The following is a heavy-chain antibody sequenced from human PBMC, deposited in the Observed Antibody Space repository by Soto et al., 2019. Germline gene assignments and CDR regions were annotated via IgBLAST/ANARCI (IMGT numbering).Heavy chain of an antibody. CDR2: MNPNTGNT. D-gene: IGHD3-16*01. Sequence: QVQLVQSGADMKKPGASVKVSCKASGYTFTHYDINWVRQATGQGLEWMGWMNPNTGNTGFAQKFQDRVTSTRNTSISTAYMKLSSLRSEDSVRSFCARGVLGPPCDFWGEGAPGTVAS. CDR3: ARGVLGPPCDF. V-gene: IGHV1-8*01. J-gene: IGHJ4*02. CDR1: GYTFTHYD.